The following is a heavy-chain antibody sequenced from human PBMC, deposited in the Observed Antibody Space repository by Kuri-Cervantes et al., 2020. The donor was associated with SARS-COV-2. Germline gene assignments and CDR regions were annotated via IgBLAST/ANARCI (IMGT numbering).Heavy chain of an antibody. V-gene: IGHV5-10-1*01. CDR1: GYNFINYW. Sequence: GESLKISCKASGYNFINYWISWVRHMPGKGLEWMGRIDPTDSYTDYGPSFQGHVTISADRSINTVYLQWSTLEASDTARYYCARHSIIVGATIFTHLDYWGQGTLVTVSS. J-gene: IGHJ4*02. CDR3: ARHSIIVGATIFTHLDY. D-gene: IGHD1-26*01. CDR2: IDPTDSYT.